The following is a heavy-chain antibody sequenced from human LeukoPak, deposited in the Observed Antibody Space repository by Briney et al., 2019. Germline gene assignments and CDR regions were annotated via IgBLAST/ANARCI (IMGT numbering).Heavy chain of an antibody. D-gene: IGHD2-15*01. CDR2: ISPTGSTM. Sequence: GGSLRLPCAASGFIFSTYAMNWVRQAPGKGLEWVGYISPTGSTMFYADSVKGRFTLSRDNADNSLYLRMNSLRVEDTALYYCVRGGWRIIETGGDSWGQGTLVTVSS. V-gene: IGHV3-48*04. CDR3: VRGGWRIIETGGDS. CDR1: GFIFSTYA. J-gene: IGHJ4*02.